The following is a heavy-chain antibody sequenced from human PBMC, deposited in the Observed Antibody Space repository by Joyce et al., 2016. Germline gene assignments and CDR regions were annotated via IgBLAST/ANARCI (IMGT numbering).Heavy chain of an antibody. J-gene: IGHJ5*02. CDR3: ARRTDSYGLDWFDP. D-gene: IGHD5-18*01. V-gene: IGHV4-59*08. CDR2: NHYSGTT. Sequence: QVQLQESGPGLVKPSETLSLTCTVSGGSINTNYWSWIRQSPGKGLEWVGYNHYSGTTRDRPPLKSRVTMSVDTSKNQFTLKRTAVNAADTAVYYCARRTDSYGLDWFDPWGQGTLVTVSS. CDR1: GGSINTNY.